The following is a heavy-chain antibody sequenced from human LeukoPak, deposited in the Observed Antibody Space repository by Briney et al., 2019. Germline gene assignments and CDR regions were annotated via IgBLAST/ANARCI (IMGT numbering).Heavy chain of an antibody. D-gene: IGHD3-16*02. V-gene: IGHV1-24*01. CDR3: ATAPYVWGSYRLGLDY. CDR1: GYTLTELS. J-gene: IGHJ4*02. CDR2: FDPEDGET. Sequence: ASVKVSCKVPGYTLTELSMHWVRQAPGKGLEWMGGFDPEDGETIYAQKFQGRVTMTEDTSTDTAYMELSSLRSEDTAVYYCATAPYVWGSYRLGLDYWGQGTLVTVSS.